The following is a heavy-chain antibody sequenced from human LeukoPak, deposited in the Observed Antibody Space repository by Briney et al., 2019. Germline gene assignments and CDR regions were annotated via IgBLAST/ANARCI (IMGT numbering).Heavy chain of an antibody. CDR3: ARAPHYSNYGPYYYGMDV. Sequence: GGSLRLSCEVSGFTFSNYWMNWVRQAPGKGLEWVSYISSSSSYTNYADSVKGRFTISRDNAKNSLYLQMNSLRAEDTAVYYCARAPHYSNYGPYYYGMDVWGQGTTVTVSS. J-gene: IGHJ6*02. CDR2: ISSSSSYT. CDR1: GFTFSNYW. V-gene: IGHV3-21*05. D-gene: IGHD4-11*01.